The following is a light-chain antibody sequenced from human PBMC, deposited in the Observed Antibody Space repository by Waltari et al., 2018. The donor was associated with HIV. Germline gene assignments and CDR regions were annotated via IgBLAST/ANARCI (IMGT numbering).Light chain of an antibody. V-gene: IGLV1-47*01. J-gene: IGLJ2*01. Sequence: QSVLAQPRSVSGTPGQTVNISCSGSTSHVRNNYVYWYQQVKGVAPKLLIYRNNQRPSGVPDRFSGSKSGTSASLAISGLRTEDEAEYYCAVWDGRLSGRLFGGGTKVTVL. CDR3: AVWDGRLSGRL. CDR1: TSHVRNNY. CDR2: RNN.